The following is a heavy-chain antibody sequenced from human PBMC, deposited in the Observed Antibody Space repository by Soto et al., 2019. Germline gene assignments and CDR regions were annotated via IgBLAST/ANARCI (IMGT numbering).Heavy chain of an antibody. CDR3: ARDNPFIAVAGTVWFDP. J-gene: IGHJ5*02. V-gene: IGHV1-69*01. CDR2: IIPIFGTA. Sequence: QVQLVQSGAEVKKPGSSVKVSCKAPGGTFSSYAISWVRQAPGQGLEWMGGIIPIFGTANYAQKFQGRVTITADESTSTAYMELSSLRSEDTAVYYCARDNPFIAVAGTVWFDPWGQGTLVTVSS. CDR1: GGTFSSYA. D-gene: IGHD6-19*01.